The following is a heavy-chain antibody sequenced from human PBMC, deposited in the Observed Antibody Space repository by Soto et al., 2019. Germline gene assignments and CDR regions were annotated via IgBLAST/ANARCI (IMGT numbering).Heavy chain of an antibody. Sequence: AARSLRLPWAAAGGTSSSYGGHRIRRAQGKGLDWLAVISYDGSNKYYADSVKGRFTISRDNSKNTLYLQMNSLRAEDTAVYYCAKEWVYDSSGWCFDYWGQGPLVTVSS. CDR3: AKEWVYDSSGWCFDY. CDR1: GGTSSSYG. J-gene: IGHJ4*02. CDR2: ISYDGSNK. V-gene: IGHV3-30*18. D-gene: IGHD3-22*01.